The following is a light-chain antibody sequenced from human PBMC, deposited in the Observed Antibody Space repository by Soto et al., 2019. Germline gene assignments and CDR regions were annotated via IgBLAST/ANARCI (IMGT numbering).Light chain of an antibody. CDR3: QQRSDWPPT. CDR1: QSVGSY. V-gene: IGKV3-11*01. CDR2: DAS. Sequence: EIVLTQSPATLSLSPGDRATLSCRASQSVGSYLGWYQQRPGQAPRLLIYDASNRATGIPARFSGSGSGTDFTLTISSLEPEDFAVYYCQQRSDWPPTFGGGTKVEIK. J-gene: IGKJ4*01.